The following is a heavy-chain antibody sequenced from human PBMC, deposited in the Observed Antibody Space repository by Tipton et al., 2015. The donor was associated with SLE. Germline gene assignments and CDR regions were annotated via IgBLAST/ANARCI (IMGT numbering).Heavy chain of an antibody. D-gene: IGHD3-16*01. CDR3: VRDGGPWTWFDP. Sequence: TLSLTCTVSGGSISSYYWSWIRQPPGKGLEWIGYIYYSGSTNYNPSLKSRVTISVDTSKNQFSLKLSSVTAADTAVYYCVRDGGPWTWFDPWGQGTLVTVSS. J-gene: IGHJ5*02. CDR1: GGSISSYY. CDR2: IYYSGST. V-gene: IGHV4-59*01.